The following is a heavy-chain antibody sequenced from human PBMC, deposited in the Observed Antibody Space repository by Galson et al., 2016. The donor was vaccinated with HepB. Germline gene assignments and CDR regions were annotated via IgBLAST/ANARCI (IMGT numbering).Heavy chain of an antibody. CDR2: ISSSSSII. D-gene: IGHD3-10*01. CDR1: GFTFSTYS. J-gene: IGHJ4*02. CDR3: ARVPSWLYYYASGSYGYFDS. V-gene: IGHV3-48*02. Sequence: SLRLSCAASGFTFSTYSMNWVRQAPGKGLEWVSYISSSSSIIYYADSVKGRFTVSRDNAKNSLYLQMNSLRDEDTAVYYCARVPSWLYYYASGSYGYFDSWGQGNLVIVSS.